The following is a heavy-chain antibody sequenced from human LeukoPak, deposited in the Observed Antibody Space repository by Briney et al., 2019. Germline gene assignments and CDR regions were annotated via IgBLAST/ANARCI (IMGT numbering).Heavy chain of an antibody. Sequence: GGSLRLSCATSGFTFSNAWMNWVRQAPGKGLEWVGRIRSNSDGGTIDYAAPVKGSFTLSRDDSKTTLYLQMNSLQTEDTAVYYCATDFYDSTWGQGTLVTVSS. CDR1: GFTFSNAW. D-gene: IGHD3-22*01. CDR2: IRSNSDGGTI. J-gene: IGHJ5*02. V-gene: IGHV3-15*07. CDR3: ATDFYDST.